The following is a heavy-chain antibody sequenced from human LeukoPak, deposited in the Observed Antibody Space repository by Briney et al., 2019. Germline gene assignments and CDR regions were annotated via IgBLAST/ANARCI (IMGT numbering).Heavy chain of an antibody. J-gene: IGHJ4*02. CDR3: ARNTYYDFWSGTEAYFDY. D-gene: IGHD3-3*01. CDR2: IYYSGST. V-gene: IGHV4-39*01. CDR1: GGSISSSSYS. Sequence: SETLSLTCTVSGGSISSSSYSWGWIRQPPGKGLEWIGSIYYSGSTYYNPSLKSRATISVDTSKNQFSLKLSSVTAADTAVYYCARNTYYDFWSGTEAYFDYWGQGTLVTVSS.